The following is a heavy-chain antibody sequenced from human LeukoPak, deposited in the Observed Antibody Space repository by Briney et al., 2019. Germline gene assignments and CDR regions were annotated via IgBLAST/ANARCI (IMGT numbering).Heavy chain of an antibody. CDR3: ARTLGGYCSGGSCIEGDY. D-gene: IGHD2-15*01. CDR2: ISAYNGNT. CDR1: GYTFTSYV. J-gene: IGHJ4*02. V-gene: IGHV1-18*01. Sequence: ASVKVSCKASGYTFTSYVISWVRQAPGQALEWMGWISAYNGNTNYAQKLQGRVTMTTDTSTSTAYMELRSLRSDDTAVYYCARTLGGYCSGGSCIEGDYWGQGTLVTVSS.